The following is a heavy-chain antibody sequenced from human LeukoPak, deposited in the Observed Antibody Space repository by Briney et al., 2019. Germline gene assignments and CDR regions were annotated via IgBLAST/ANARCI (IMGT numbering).Heavy chain of an antibody. V-gene: IGHV3-21*01. J-gene: IGHJ4*02. Sequence: GGSLRLSCAASGFTFSSYSMNWVRQAPGKGLEWVSSISSSSSYIYYADSVKGRFAISRDNAKNSLYLQMNSLRAEDTAVYYCARAIAAGRGPSGYWGQGTLVTVSS. CDR1: GFTFSSYS. D-gene: IGHD6-13*01. CDR2: ISSSSSYI. CDR3: ARAIAAGRGPSGY.